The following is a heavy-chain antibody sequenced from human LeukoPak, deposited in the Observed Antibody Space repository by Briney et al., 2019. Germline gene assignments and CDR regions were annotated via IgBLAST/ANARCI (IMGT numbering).Heavy chain of an antibody. D-gene: IGHD1-20*01. Sequence: GGSLRLSCAASGFTFSSYAMSWVRQAPGKGLEWVSGISGSGGSTYYADSVKGRFTISRGNSKNTLYLQMNSLRAEDTAVYYCAKDPSYNWNYLTYWGQGTLVTVSS. J-gene: IGHJ4*02. CDR3: AKDPSYNWNYLTY. V-gene: IGHV3-23*01. CDR1: GFTFSSYA. CDR2: ISGSGGST.